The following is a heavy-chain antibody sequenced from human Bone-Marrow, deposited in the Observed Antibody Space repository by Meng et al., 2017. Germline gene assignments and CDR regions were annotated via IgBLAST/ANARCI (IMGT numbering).Heavy chain of an antibody. J-gene: IGHJ4*02. CDR2: INHSGST. V-gene: IGHV4-34*01. CDR1: GGSFSDYY. Sequence: HVQLQHWGAGLLKPSETLSLICVVSGGSFSDYYWSWIRQPPGKGLEWIGEINHSGSTNYNPSLESRATISVDTSQNNLSLKLSSVTAADSAVYYCARGPTTMAHDFDYWGQGTLVTVSS. CDR3: ARGPTTMAHDFDY. D-gene: IGHD4-11*01.